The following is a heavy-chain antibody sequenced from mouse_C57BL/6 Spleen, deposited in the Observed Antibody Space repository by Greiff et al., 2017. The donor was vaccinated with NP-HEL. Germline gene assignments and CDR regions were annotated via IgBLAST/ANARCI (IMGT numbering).Heavy chain of an antibody. CDR2: IHPNSGST. V-gene: IGHV1-64*01. CDR1: GYTFTSYW. Sequence: VQLQQSGAELVKPGASVKLSCKASGYTFTSYWMHWVKQRPGQGLEWIGMIHPNSGSTNYNEKFKSKATLTVDKSSSTAYMQLSSLTSEDSAVYYCAREHYGNYLWFAYWGQGTLVTVSA. J-gene: IGHJ3*01. D-gene: IGHD2-1*01. CDR3: AREHYGNYLWFAY.